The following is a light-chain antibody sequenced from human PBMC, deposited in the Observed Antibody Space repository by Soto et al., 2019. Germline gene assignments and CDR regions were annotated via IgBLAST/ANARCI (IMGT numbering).Light chain of an antibody. CDR2: GAS. V-gene: IGKV3-20*01. Sequence: IVLTHSPCTLSLSPGERATLSCRASQSVSSSYLAWYQQKPGQAPRLLIYGASSRATGIPDRFSGSGSGTDFTLTISRLEPEDFAVYYCQQYGSSPPWAFGQGTKVDIK. CDR1: QSVSSSY. J-gene: IGKJ1*01. CDR3: QQYGSSPPWA.